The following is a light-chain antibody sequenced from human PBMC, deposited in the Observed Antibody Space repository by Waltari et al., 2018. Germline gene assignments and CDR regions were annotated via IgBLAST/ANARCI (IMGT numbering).Light chain of an antibody. CDR2: DAY. CDR1: QSVGSK. J-gene: IGKJ1*01. V-gene: IGKV3-15*01. Sequence: EIEMTQSPATLSVSPGERATLSCRASQSVGSKLAWYQQKPGQAPRLLIYDAYTRATGIPARFSVSGSGTEFTLTISSLQSDDFAVYHCLQYSHWPPWTFGQGTKVEIK. CDR3: LQYSHWPPWT.